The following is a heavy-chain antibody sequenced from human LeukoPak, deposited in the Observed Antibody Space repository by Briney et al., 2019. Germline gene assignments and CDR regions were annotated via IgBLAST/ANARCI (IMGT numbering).Heavy chain of an antibody. CDR3: ARDIRDRINKFDY. V-gene: IGHV1-2*02. CDR1: GYTFTGNY. Sequence: ASVKVPCEASGYTFTGNYMHWVRQAPGQGLEWMGWINPNSGDTKYAQKFQGRVTMTRDTSISTAYMELSSLRSDDTAVYYCARDIRDRINKFDYWGQGTLVTVSS. D-gene: IGHD1/OR15-1a*01. CDR2: INPNSGDT. J-gene: IGHJ4*02.